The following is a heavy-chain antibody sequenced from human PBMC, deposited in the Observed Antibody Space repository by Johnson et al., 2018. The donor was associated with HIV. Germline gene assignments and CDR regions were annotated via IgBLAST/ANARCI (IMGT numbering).Heavy chain of an antibody. CDR3: AKDKSGRYYDSSGYSLDDAFDI. CDR2: IRYDGSNK. Sequence: QVQLVESGGGVVQPGGSLRLSCAASGFTFSSYGMHWVRQAPGKGLEWVAFIRYDGSNKYYADSVNGRFTISRDNSKNTLYLQMNSLRAEDTAVYYCAKDKSGRYYDSSGYSLDDAFDIWGQGTMVTVAS. CDR1: GFTFSSYG. V-gene: IGHV3-30*02. J-gene: IGHJ3*02. D-gene: IGHD3-22*01.